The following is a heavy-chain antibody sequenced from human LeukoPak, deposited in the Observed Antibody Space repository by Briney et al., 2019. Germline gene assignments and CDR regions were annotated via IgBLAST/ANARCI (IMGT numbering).Heavy chain of an antibody. D-gene: IGHD6-19*01. J-gene: IGHJ6*02. Sequence: GGSLRLSCAASGFTFSSYGMHWVRQAPGKGLEWVAVISYDGSNKYYANSVKGRFTISRDNSKNTLYLQMNSLGAEDTAVYYCAKERDSSGWRSYYYYYGMDVWGQGTTVTVSS. CDR3: AKERDSSGWRSYYYYYGMDV. CDR1: GFTFSSYG. V-gene: IGHV3-30*18. CDR2: ISYDGSNK.